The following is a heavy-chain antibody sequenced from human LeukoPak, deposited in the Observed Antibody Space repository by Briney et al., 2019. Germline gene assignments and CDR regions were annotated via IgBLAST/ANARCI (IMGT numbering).Heavy chain of an antibody. CDR3: ARAPIGSGNDYYFDY. CDR1: GGPISSGAYY. Sequence: SQTLSLTCTVSGGPISSGAYYWSWIRQHPGKGLEWIGYIYHSGSTYYNPSLKGRIIISIDTSKNQFSLNLSSVAAADTAVYYCARAPIGSGNDYYFDYWGQGTLVTVSS. CDR2: IYHSGST. J-gene: IGHJ4*02. V-gene: IGHV4-31*03. D-gene: IGHD3-10*01.